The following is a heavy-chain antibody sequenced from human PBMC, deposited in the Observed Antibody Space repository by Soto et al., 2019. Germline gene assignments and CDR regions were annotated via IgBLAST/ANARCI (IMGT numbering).Heavy chain of an antibody. CDR2: IWYDGSNK. J-gene: IGHJ6*02. D-gene: IGHD3-10*02. CDR1: GFTFSSYG. V-gene: IGHV3-33*01. CDR3: ARDDVRRRDGMDV. Sequence: QVQLVESGGGVVQPGRSLRLSCAASGFTFSSYGMHWVRQAPGKGLEWVAVIWYDGSNKYYADSVKGRFTIYRDNSKKTLYRQMNRLRAEDTAGYYCARDDVRRRDGMDVWGQWTTVTVSS.